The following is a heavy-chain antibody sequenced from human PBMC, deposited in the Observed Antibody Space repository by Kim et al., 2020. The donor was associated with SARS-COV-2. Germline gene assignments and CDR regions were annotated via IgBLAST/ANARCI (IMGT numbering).Heavy chain of an antibody. CDR1: GGSISSYY. Sequence: SETLSLTCTVSGGSISSYYWSWIRQPAGKGLEWIGRIYTSGSTNYNPSLKSRVTMSVDTSKNQFSLKLSSVTAADTAVYYCARDHLAEYDFWSGYLHFDYWGQGTLVTVSS. J-gene: IGHJ4*02. CDR2: IYTSGST. V-gene: IGHV4-4*07. D-gene: IGHD3-3*01. CDR3: ARDHLAEYDFWSGYLHFDY.